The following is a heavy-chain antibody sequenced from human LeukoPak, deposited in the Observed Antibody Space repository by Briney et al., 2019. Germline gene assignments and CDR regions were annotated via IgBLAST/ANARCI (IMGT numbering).Heavy chain of an antibody. D-gene: IGHD1-26*01. CDR1: GYTFTSYD. V-gene: IGHV1-8*01. CDR3: ARTTERGVGAH. CDR2: MNPNSGNT. Sequence: ASVKVSCKASGYTFTSYDINWVRQATGQGLEWMGWMNPNSGNTGYAQKFQGRVTITTDESTSTAYMELSSLRSEDTAVYYCARTTERGVGAHWGQGTMVTVSS. J-gene: IGHJ3*01.